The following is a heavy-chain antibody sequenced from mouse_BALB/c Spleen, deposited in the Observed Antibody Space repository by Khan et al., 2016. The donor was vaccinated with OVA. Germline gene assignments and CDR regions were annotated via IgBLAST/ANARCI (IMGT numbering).Heavy chain of an antibody. CDR3: AGENYYASSHYAMDY. Sequence: DLVKPGASVKLSCKASGYTFTSYWINWIKQRPGQGLEWIGRISPGSGTHYYNEMFKGKATLTVDIYSNTAYIQLSSLSSEDSAVYVSAGENYYASSHYAMDYWGQGTAVTVSS. CDR1: GYTFTSYW. CDR2: ISPGSGTH. V-gene: IGHV1S41*01. D-gene: IGHD1-1*01. J-gene: IGHJ4*01.